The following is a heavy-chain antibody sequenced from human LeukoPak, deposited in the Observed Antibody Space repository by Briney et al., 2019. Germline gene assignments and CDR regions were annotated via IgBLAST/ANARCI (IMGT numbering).Heavy chain of an antibody. Sequence: ASVKVSCKASGYTFTSYGISWVRQAPGQGLEWMGWISAYNGNTNYAQKLQGRVTMTTDTSTSTAYMELRSLRSVDTAVYYCARDRVVVVPAAIWGYYYYYGMDVWGQGTTVTVSS. CDR3: ARDRVVVVPAAIWGYYYYYGMDV. J-gene: IGHJ6*02. CDR2: ISAYNGNT. D-gene: IGHD2-2*01. CDR1: GYTFTSYG. V-gene: IGHV1-18*01.